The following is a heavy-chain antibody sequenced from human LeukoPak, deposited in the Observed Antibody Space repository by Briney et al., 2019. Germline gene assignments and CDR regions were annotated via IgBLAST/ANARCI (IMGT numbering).Heavy chain of an antibody. D-gene: IGHD3-16*02. Sequence: PSETLSLTXTVSGGSISSYYWSWIRQPPGKGVEWIGYIYYSGSTNYNPSLKSRVTISVDTSKNQFSLKLSSVTAADTAVYYCARVPYDYVWGSYRLHYFDYWGQGTLVTVSS. CDR1: GGSISSYY. V-gene: IGHV4-59*01. CDR2: IYYSGST. CDR3: ARVPYDYVWGSYRLHYFDY. J-gene: IGHJ4*02.